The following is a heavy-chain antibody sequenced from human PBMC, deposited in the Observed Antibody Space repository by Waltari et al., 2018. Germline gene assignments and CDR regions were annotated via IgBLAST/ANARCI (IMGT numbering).Heavy chain of an antibody. V-gene: IGHV3-30*01. CDR1: GFIFSAYA. J-gene: IGHJ4*02. Sequence: QVQLVESGGGVVQPGQSLRLSCAASGFIFSAYAMHWVRQAPGKGLEWVAVISLDGKKEYYADSVKGRFTISRDNSKSIVYLQMNGLRNEDTALFYCAKRGTYGPALDYWGQGTLVTVSS. D-gene: IGHD3-10*01. CDR3: AKRGTYGPALDY. CDR2: ISLDGKKE.